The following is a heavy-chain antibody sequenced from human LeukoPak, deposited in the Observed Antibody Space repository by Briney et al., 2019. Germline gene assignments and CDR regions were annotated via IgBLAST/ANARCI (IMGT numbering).Heavy chain of an antibody. CDR2: VNSDGSSI. J-gene: IGHJ4*02. CDR1: GFTFSSNW. V-gene: IGHV3-74*01. D-gene: IGHD6-13*01. CDR3: ARGDDGSRWSFDY. Sequence: PGGSLRLSCAASGFTFSSNWMHWVRQAPGKGLVWVARVNSDGSSISYADTVKGRFTISRDNAKNTLYLQMDSLRAEDTAVYYCARGDDGSRWSFDYWGQGTLVTVSS.